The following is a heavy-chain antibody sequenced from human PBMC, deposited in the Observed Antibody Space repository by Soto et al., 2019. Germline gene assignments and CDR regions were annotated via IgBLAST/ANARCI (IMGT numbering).Heavy chain of an antibody. D-gene: IGHD3-22*01. CDR3: AIDSVRYYYDSSGYYSQLDV. CDR2: INWNGGST. J-gene: IGHJ6*02. CDR1: GFTFDDYG. Sequence: AGGSLRLSCAASGFTFDDYGMSWVRQAPGKGLELVSGINWNGGSTGYADSVKGRFTISRDNAKNSLYLQMNSLRAEDTALYYCAIDSVRYYYDSSGYYSQLDVWGQGTTVTVSS. V-gene: IGHV3-20*04.